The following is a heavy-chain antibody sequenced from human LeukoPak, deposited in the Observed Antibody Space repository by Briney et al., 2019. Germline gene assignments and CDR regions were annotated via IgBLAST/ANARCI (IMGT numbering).Heavy chain of an antibody. J-gene: IGHJ4*02. D-gene: IGHD3-10*01. CDR2: INWNGGST. V-gene: IGHV3-20*04. CDR1: GFTFDDYG. Sequence: PGGSLRLSCAASGFTFDDYGMSWVRQVPGKGLEWVSGINWNGGSTGYADSVKGRFTISRDNAKNSLYLQMNSLRAEDTALYYCARGLEGSGSYYNGYFDYWGQGTLVTVS. CDR3: ARGLEGSGSYYNGYFDY.